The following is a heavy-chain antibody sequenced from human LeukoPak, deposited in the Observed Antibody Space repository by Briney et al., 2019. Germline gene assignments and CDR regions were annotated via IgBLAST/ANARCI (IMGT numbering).Heavy chain of an antibody. V-gene: IGHV5-51*03. D-gene: IGHD2-15*01. CDR2: IYPGDSDT. J-gene: IGHJ4*02. Sequence: KPGESLKISCKGSGYDFTSYWIGWVRQMPRKGLEWMGIIYPGDSDTRYSPSFQGQVTISADKSISTAYLQWSSLKASDTAIYYCARTFASHGGNYLDYWGQGTLVTVSS. CDR1: GYDFTSYW. CDR3: ARTFASHGGNYLDY.